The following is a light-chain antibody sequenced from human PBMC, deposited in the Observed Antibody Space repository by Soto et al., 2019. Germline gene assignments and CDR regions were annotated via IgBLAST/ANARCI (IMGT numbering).Light chain of an antibody. CDR2: DVS. J-gene: IGLJ1*01. Sequence: QSVLTQPRSVSGSPGQSVTISCTGTSSDVGGYNYVSWYQQHPGKAPKLMIDDVSKRPSGVPDRFAGSKSGNTASLTISGLQAEDEADYYCCSYAGSPRVFGTGTKLTVL. CDR3: CSYAGSPRV. V-gene: IGLV2-11*01. CDR1: SSDVGGYNY.